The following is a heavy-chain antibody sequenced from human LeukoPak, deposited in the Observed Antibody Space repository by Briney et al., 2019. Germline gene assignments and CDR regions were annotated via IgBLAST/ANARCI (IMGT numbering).Heavy chain of an antibody. D-gene: IGHD2-2*01. J-gene: IGHJ3*02. CDR3: ARDMDCSSTSCYSSHAFDI. V-gene: IGHV4-31*03. CDR1: SGSISSCGYY. CDR2: IYYSGST. Sequence: PSQTLSLTCTVSSGSISSCGYYWRWIRQHPGKGLEWIGYIYYSGSTYYNPSLKSRVTISVDTSKNQFSLKLSSVTAADTAVYYCARDMDCSSTSCYSSHAFDIWGQGTMVTVSS.